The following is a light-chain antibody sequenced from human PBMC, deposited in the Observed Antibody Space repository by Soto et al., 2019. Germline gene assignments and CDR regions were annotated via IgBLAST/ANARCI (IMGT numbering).Light chain of an antibody. CDR2: GAS. V-gene: IGKV3-15*01. Sequence: EIVLTQSPVTLSLSPGERATLSCGASQDVSSNLAWYQQKPGQAPSLLIYGASTRATGTPARFSGSGSGTEFTLTISSLQSEDYAVYFCQQYIRWPLTFGGGTKVEI. CDR1: QDVSSN. J-gene: IGKJ4*01. CDR3: QQYIRWPLT.